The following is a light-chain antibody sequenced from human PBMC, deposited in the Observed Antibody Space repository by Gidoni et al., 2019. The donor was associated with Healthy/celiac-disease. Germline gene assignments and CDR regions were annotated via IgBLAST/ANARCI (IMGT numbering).Light chain of an antibody. CDR3: MQALQTPLT. J-gene: IGKJ1*01. CDR2: LGS. CDR1: QSLLHSNGYNY. V-gene: IGKV2-28*01. Sequence: DIVMTQSPLSLPVTPVEPASISCRSSQSLLHSNGYNYLDWYLQKPGQSPQLLIYLGSNRASGVPGRFSGSGSGTDFTLKISRVEAEDVGVYYCMQALQTPLTFXQXTKVEIK.